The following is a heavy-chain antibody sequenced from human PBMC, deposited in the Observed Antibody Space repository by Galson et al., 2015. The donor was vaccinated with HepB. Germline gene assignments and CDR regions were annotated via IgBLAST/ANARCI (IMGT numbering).Heavy chain of an antibody. CDR2: IKRKTDGGTT. CDR1: GFIFSNAW. V-gene: IGHV3-15*01. CDR3: TTEGVVATFDY. Sequence: SLRLSCAASGFIFSNAWMSWVRQAPGKGLEWVGRIKRKTDGGTTDYAAPVKGRFTISRDDSKNTLYLQMNSLKTEDTAVYYCTTEGVVATFDYWGQGSLVTVSS. J-gene: IGHJ4*02. D-gene: IGHD2-15*01.